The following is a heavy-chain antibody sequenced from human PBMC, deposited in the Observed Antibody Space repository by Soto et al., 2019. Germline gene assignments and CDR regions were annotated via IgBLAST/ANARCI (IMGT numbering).Heavy chain of an antibody. CDR1: GFTFSSYW. CDR3: ASSPQVGIAVAGPYDYGMDV. D-gene: IGHD6-19*01. CDR2: IKQDGSEK. Sequence: EVQLVESGGGLVQPGGSLRLSCAASGFTFSSYWMSWVRQAPGKGLEWVANIKQDGSEKYYVDSVKGRFTISRDNAKNSLYLQMNCLRAEDTAMYYCASSPQVGIAVAGPYDYGMDVWGQGTTVIVSS. V-gene: IGHV3-7*05. J-gene: IGHJ6*02.